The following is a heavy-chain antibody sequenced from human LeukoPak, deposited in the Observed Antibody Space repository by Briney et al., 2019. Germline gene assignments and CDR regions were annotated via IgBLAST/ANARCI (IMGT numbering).Heavy chain of an antibody. D-gene: IGHD6-19*01. CDR1: GYTFTSYG. CDR2: ISAYNGNT. Sequence: ASVKVSCKASGYTFTSYGISWVRQAPGQGLEWMGWISAYNGNTNYAQKFQGRVTMTRDTSISTAYMELSSLRSDDTAVYYCAREDSSGWYLSEYYFDYWGQGTLVTVSS. J-gene: IGHJ4*02. V-gene: IGHV1-18*01. CDR3: AREDSSGWYLSEYYFDY.